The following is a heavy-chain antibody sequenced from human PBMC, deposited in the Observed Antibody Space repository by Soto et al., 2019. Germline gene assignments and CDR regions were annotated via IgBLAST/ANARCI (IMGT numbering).Heavy chain of an antibody. D-gene: IGHD7-27*01. Sequence: QVQLQGSGPRLVKPSQTLSLTCPVSGDSVSDVNYDWSWIRQSPDKGLEWIGHMYDVGITYSNPYRNVRFTVSIHTSKNHFSLKLSSMSAEDPAVYYCTRGSSGDKVDYWGQGTLVTVSS. CDR2: MYDVGIT. V-gene: IGHV4-30-4*08. CDR1: GDSVSDVNYD. J-gene: IGHJ4*02. CDR3: TRGSSGDKVDY.